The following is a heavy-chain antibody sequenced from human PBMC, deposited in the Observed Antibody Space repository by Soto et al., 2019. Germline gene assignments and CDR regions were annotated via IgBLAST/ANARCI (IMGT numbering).Heavy chain of an antibody. J-gene: IGHJ6*02. D-gene: IGHD2-21*02. CDR3: ATARTAIHSYYYYGMDV. Sequence: ASVKVSCKASGYTFTSYGISWVRQAPGQGLEWMGWISAYNGNTNYAQKLQGRVTMTTDTSTSTAYMELRSLRSDDTAVYYCATARTAIHSYYYYGMDVWGQGTTVTVSS. CDR1: GYTFTSYG. V-gene: IGHV1-18*04. CDR2: ISAYNGNT.